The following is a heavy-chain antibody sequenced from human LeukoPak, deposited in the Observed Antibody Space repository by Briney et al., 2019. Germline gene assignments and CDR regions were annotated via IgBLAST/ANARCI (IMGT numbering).Heavy chain of an antibody. J-gene: IGHJ4*02. D-gene: IGHD3-10*01. CDR2: ISSSGSTI. V-gene: IGHV3-48*03. Sequence: GGSLRLSCAASGFTFSSYEMNWVRQAPGKGLEWVSYISSSGSTIYYADSVKGRFTISRDNAKNSLYLQMNSLRAEDTDVYYCARKSGDLDYWGQGTLVTVSS. CDR3: ARKSGDLDY. CDR1: GFTFSSYE.